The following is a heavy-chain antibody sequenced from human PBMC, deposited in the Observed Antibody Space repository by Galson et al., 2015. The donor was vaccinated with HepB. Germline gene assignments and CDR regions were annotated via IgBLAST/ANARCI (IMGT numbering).Heavy chain of an antibody. V-gene: IGHV3-33*01. CDR3: ASFHQGPIGLPPGALLQEHL. Sequence: SLRLSCAASRFSFSRSGMHWVRQAPGKGLEWVALIWYDGSSKWYADSVKGRFTISRDNSKNTLFQQMNSLGAEDTAVSDCASFHQGPIGLPPGALLQEHLWG. CDR1: RFSFSRSG. D-gene: IGHD1-26*01. J-gene: IGHJ6*01. CDR2: IWYDGSSK.